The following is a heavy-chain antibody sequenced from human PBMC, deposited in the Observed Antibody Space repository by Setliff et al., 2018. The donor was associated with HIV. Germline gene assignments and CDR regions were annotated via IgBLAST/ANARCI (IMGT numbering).Heavy chain of an antibody. CDR3: AKDVLITSGGVVVNDAFHI. V-gene: IGHV3-23*01. CDR1: GFTFSTYA. J-gene: IGHJ3*02. Sequence: GGSLRLSCEVSGFTFSTYAMAWVRQAPGKGLEWVSGVSDSGGFTNYVDSVKGRFTISRDNSKSTLYLQMNTLRAEDTAVYYCAKDVLITSGGVVVNDAFHIWGQGTMVTVSS. D-gene: IGHD3-16*02. CDR2: VSDSGGFT.